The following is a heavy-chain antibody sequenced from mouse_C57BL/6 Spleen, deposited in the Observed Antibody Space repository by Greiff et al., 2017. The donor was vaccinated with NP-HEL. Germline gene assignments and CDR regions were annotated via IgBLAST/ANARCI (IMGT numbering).Heavy chain of an antibody. D-gene: IGHD2-2*01. J-gene: IGHJ2*01. V-gene: IGHV1-26*01. CDR3: ARSGWGYPLDY. CDR2: INPNNGGT. CDR1: GYTFTDYY. Sequence: EVKLQQSGPELVKPGASVKISCKASGYTFTDYYMNWVKQSHGKSLEWIGDINPNNGGTSYNQKFKGKATLTVDKSSSTAYMELRSLTSEDSAVYYCARSGWGYPLDYWGQGTTLTVSS.